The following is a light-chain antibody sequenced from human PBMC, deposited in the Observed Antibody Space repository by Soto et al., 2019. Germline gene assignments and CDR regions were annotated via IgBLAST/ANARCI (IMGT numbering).Light chain of an antibody. V-gene: IGKV2-28*01. CDR2: FAS. CDR1: QSLLHSSGHNY. Sequence: DIVMTQSPVSLPVTPGEPASISCRSSQSLLHSSGHNYVDWYLQKPGQSPQLLIYFASLRASGVPDRFSGSGSGTDFTLKISRVEADDVGVYYCMQALQTPRTFGPGTKVEIK. CDR3: MQALQTPRT. J-gene: IGKJ3*01.